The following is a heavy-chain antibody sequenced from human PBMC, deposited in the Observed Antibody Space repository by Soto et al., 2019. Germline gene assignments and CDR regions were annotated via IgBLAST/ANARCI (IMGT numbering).Heavy chain of an antibody. V-gene: IGHV3-23*01. CDR3: AKDGVVVIPTHYYYGLDV. CDR2: ISGSGGST. J-gene: IGHJ6*02. Sequence: PGGSLRLSCAASGFTFSSYAMSWVRQAPGKGLEWVSAISGSGGSTYYADSVKGRFTISRDNSKNTLYLQMNSLRAEDTAVYYCAKDGVVVIPTHYYYGLDVWGQGTKVTVAS. D-gene: IGHD3-22*01. CDR1: GFTFSSYA.